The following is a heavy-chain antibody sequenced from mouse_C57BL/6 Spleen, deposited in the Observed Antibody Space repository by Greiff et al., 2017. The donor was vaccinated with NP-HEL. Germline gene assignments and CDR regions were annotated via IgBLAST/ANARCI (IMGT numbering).Heavy chain of an antibody. V-gene: IGHV1-53*01. CDR1: GYTFTSYW. Sequence: QVQLQQPGTELVKPGASVKLSCKASGYTFTSYWMHWVKQRPGQGLEWIGNINPSNGGTNYNEKFKSKATLTVDKSSSTAYMQLSSLTSEDSAVYYCARDYYGSSCPYWYFDVWGTGTTVTVSS. CDR3: ARDYYGSSCPYWYFDV. CDR2: INPSNGGT. J-gene: IGHJ1*03. D-gene: IGHD1-1*01.